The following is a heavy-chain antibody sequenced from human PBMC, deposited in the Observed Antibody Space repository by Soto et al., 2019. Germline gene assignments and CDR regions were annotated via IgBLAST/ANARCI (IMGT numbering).Heavy chain of an antibody. D-gene: IGHD6-6*01. CDR3: ARIHSSSSSDMDV. CDR2: TYYRSKWYS. J-gene: IGHJ6*02. V-gene: IGHV6-1*01. CDR1: GDSVSSNSAA. Sequence: SQTLSLTCVISGDSVSSNSAAWNWIRQSPSRGLEWLGRTYYRSKWYSNYAVSVKSRITINPDASKNQFSLQLNSVTPEDTAVYYCARIHSSSSSDMDVWGQGTTVTVSS.